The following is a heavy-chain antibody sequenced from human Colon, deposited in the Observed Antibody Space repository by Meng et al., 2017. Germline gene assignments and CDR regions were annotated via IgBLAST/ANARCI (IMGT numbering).Heavy chain of an antibody. Sequence: QVHLHGSGPGLVRPSDDLSLVCTVSGGSIKSGGYQWSWVRQHPGKGLEYIGFMSDSGTTDYNPSLRSRVSISEIGSSKNQFSLTLRSVTAADTATYFCARDTLYGTDYWGQGVLVTVSS. J-gene: IGHJ4*02. CDR2: MSDSGTT. V-gene: IGHV4-31*03. D-gene: IGHD4-17*01. CDR1: GGSIKSGGYQ. CDR3: ARDTLYGTDY.